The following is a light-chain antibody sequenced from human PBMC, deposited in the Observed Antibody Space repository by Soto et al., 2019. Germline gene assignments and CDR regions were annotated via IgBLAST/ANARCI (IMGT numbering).Light chain of an antibody. Sequence: DIQMTQSPSSVSASVGDTVTITCRASQGVSNWLAWYQQKPGKAPKLLIYAASTLRSGVPSRFRGSGSGTDFTFTISSLQPEDFATYYCQQANSFPYTFGQGTKVDIK. CDR1: QGVSNW. J-gene: IGKJ2*01. CDR2: AAS. V-gene: IGKV1-12*01. CDR3: QQANSFPYT.